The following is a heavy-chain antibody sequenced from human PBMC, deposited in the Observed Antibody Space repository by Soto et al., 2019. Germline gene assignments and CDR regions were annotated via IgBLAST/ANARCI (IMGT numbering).Heavy chain of an antibody. Sequence: PGGSLRLSCAASGPTFSGYELNWVRQAPGKGLEWVSYIGRGASVKPYADSVKVRFTISRDNAKNSLYLQLNSLRAETTAVYYCASDYLGAFDIWGHGTMVTVSS. CDR1: GPTFSGYE. CDR2: IGRGASVK. J-gene: IGHJ3*02. V-gene: IGHV3-48*03. D-gene: IGHD7-27*01. CDR3: ASDYLGAFDI.